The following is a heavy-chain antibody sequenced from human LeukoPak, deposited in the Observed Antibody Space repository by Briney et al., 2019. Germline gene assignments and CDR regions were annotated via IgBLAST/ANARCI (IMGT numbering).Heavy chain of an antibody. V-gene: IGHV3-30-3*01. CDR2: ISYDGSNK. D-gene: IGHD6-19*01. CDR3: AREPYSSGWYFSHYFDY. Sequence: PGGSLRLSCAASGFTFSNYAMHWVRQAPGKGLEWVAVISYDGSNKYYADSVKGRFTISRDNSKNTLYLQMNSLRVEDTAVYYCAREPYSSGWYFSHYFDYWGQGTLVTVSS. CDR1: GFTFSNYA. J-gene: IGHJ4*02.